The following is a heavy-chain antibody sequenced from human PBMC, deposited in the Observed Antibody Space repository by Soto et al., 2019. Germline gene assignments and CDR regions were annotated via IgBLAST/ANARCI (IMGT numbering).Heavy chain of an antibody. V-gene: IGHV4-34*01. CDR3: ARGRWDIVVVVAASRFEF. CDR2: IHHSGST. D-gene: IGHD2-15*01. CDR1: GGSFSGYY. Sequence: QVQLQQWGAGLLKPSETLSLTCAVYGGSFSGYYWSWIRQPPGQGLEWIGEIHHSGSTNYNPSRKSRVTISVDTAKNQFSLKMSSVTAADTAVYDCARGRWDIVVVVAASRFEFWGQGTMVTVST. J-gene: IGHJ4*02.